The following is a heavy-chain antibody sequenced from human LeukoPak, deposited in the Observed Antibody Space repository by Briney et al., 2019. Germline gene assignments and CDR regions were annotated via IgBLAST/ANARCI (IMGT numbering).Heavy chain of an antibody. Sequence: PGGSLRLSCAASGLTFSSYSMNWARQAPGKGPGSVSYISSSSSTIYYADSVKGRSTTYRDKAKNSLSLQMNSLRAEDTAVYYCARSTLGYCSSTSCSLDYWGQGTLVTVSS. D-gene: IGHD2-2*01. CDR2: ISSSSSTI. V-gene: IGHV3-48*01. CDR1: GLTFSSYS. J-gene: IGHJ4*02. CDR3: ARSTLGYCSSTSCSLDY.